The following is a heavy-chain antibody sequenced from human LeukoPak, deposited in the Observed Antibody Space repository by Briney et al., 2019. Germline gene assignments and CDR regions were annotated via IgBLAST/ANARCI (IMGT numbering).Heavy chain of an antibody. J-gene: IGHJ4*02. CDR2: IYYSRST. Sequence: SETQSLTCTVSGGSISSSSYYWGWIRQPLGKGLEWIGTIYYSRSTYYNTSLKSRVTISVDTSKNQFSLKLSSVTAADTAVYYCARDGYNPIDYWGQGTLVTVSS. D-gene: IGHD5-24*01. CDR3: ARDGYNPIDY. CDR1: GGSISSSSYY. V-gene: IGHV4-39*07.